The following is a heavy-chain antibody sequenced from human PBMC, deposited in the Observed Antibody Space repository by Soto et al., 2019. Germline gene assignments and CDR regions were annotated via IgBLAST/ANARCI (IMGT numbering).Heavy chain of an antibody. J-gene: IGHJ4*02. CDR1: GGSIRDYY. CDR2: IYYSGST. CDR3: ARVPDY. V-gene: IGHV4-59*12. Sequence: TSETLSLTCTVSGGSIRDYYWSWIRQPPGKGLEWIGYIYYSGSTYYNPSLKSRVTMSVDRSKNQFSLKLSSVTAADAAVYYCARVPDYWGQGTLVTVSS.